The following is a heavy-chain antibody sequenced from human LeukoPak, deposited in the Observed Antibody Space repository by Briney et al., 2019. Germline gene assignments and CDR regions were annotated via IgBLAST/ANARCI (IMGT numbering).Heavy chain of an antibody. Sequence: PSETLSLTCTVSGGSISSSSYYWGWIRQPPGKGLEWIGSIYYSGSTYYNPSLKSRVTISVDTSKNQFSLQLNSVTPEDTAVYYCARERLGYYNGPFDYWGQGTLVTVSS. CDR2: IYYSGST. CDR3: ARERLGYYNGPFDY. J-gene: IGHJ4*02. D-gene: IGHD3-9*01. CDR1: GGSISSSSYY. V-gene: IGHV4-39*02.